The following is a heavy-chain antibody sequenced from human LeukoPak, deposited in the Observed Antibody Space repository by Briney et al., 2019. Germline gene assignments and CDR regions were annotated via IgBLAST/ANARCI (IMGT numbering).Heavy chain of an antibody. Sequence: SETLSLTCTVSGGSISSYYWTWIRQPAGKGLEWIGRFYSTGSTNYDPSLKSRVTMSVDTSKNQFSLKLSSVPPAAPAVNYCAKDQYSGSLDYGREGTRLSVPS. CDR3: AKDQYSGSLDY. J-gene: IGHJ4*02. CDR1: GGSISSYY. D-gene: IGHD1-26*01. V-gene: IGHV4-4*07. CDR2: FYSTGST.